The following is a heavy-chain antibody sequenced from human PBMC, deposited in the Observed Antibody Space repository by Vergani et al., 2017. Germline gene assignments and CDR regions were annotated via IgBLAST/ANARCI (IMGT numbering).Heavy chain of an antibody. V-gene: IGHV4-39*02. J-gene: IGHJ3*02. D-gene: IGHD6-19*01. Sequence: QLQLQESGPGLVKPSETLSLTCTVSGGSINPSSSFWGWIRQSPGKGLEWIGSINYVGRTYYIPSLQSRATVFVDTSTNQFSLNLTSVTAADTAVYYCAKVGRSEVAGTFGAFDIWGQGTMVTVSS. CDR3: AKVGRSEVAGTFGAFDI. CDR1: GGSINPSSSF. CDR2: INYVGRT.